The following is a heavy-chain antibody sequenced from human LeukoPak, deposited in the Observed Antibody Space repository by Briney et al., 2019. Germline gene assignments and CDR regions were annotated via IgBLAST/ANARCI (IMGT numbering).Heavy chain of an antibody. Sequence: KAGGSLRLSCAASGFTFSNYNMNWVRQAPGKAMEWVSSITSSGTYIFYADSVKGRFTISRDNAKNSLYLQMNSLRAEDTALYHCARFNMIVGTYWFDPWGQGTLVTVSS. D-gene: IGHD3-22*01. CDR1: GFTFSNYN. V-gene: IGHV3-21*04. CDR3: ARFNMIVGTYWFDP. CDR2: ITSSGTYI. J-gene: IGHJ5*02.